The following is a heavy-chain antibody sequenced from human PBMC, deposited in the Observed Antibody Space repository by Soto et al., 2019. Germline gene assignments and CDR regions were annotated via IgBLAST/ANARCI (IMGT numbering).Heavy chain of an antibody. D-gene: IGHD6-13*01. J-gene: IGHJ4*02. V-gene: IGHV3-30*03. CDR3: ARVGIAAAGIKVVTATKTIIDY. CDR2: ISYDGSNK. CDR1: GFTFSSYG. Sequence: PGGSLRLSCAASGFTFSSYGMHWVRQAPGKGLEWVAVISYDGSNKYYADSVKGRFTISRDNSKNTLYLQMNSLRAEDTAVYYCARVGIAAAGIKVVTATKTIIDYWGQGTLVTVSS.